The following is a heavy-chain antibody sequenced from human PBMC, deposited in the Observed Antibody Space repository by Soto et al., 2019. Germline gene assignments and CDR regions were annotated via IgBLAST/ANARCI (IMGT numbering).Heavy chain of an antibody. J-gene: IGHJ6*02. CDR1: GGSISSGGYY. Sequence: QVQLQESGPGLVKPSQTLSLTCTVSGGSISSGGYYWSWIRQHPGKGLEWIGYIYYSGSTYYNPSLKSRVTISVDTSKNQFSLKLSSVTAADTAVYYCARDWAMVRGVFDYYYGMDVWGQGTTVTVSS. V-gene: IGHV4-31*03. CDR2: IYYSGST. CDR3: ARDWAMVRGVFDYYYGMDV. D-gene: IGHD3-10*01.